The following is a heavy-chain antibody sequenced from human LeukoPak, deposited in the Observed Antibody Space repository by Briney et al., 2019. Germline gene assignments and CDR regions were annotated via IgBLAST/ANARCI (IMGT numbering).Heavy chain of an antibody. CDR2: IHPSTGNP. D-gene: IGHD3-16*02. J-gene: IGHJ4*02. V-gene: IGHV7-4-1*02. Sequence: ASVKVSCKASGCTFTGYYIHWVRQAPGQGLEWMGWIHPSTGNPTYAQGFTGRFVFSLDTSVSTTYLQISSLKAEDTAVYYCARAFQHLGELSLPNYWGQGTLVTVSS. CDR1: GCTFTGYY. CDR3: ARAFQHLGELSLPNY.